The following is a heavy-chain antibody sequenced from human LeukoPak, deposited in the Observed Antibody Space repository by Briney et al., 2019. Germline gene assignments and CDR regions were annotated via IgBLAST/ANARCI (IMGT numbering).Heavy chain of an antibody. V-gene: IGHV1-2*06. D-gene: IGHD4-17*01. J-gene: IGHJ5*02. Sequence: GASVKVSCKASGYTFTGYYMHWVRQAPGQGLEWMGRINPNSGGTNYAQKFQGRVTMTRDTSISAAYMELSRLRSDDTAVYYCARGIVDYGNDATRRFDPWGQGTLVTVSS. CDR1: GYTFTGYY. CDR2: INPNSGGT. CDR3: ARGIVDYGNDATRRFDP.